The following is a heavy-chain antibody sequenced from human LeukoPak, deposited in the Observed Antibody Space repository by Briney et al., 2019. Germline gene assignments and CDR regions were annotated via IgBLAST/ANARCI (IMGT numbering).Heavy chain of an antibody. J-gene: IGHJ4*02. CDR1: GYTLTGYY. CDR2: INTNTRNP. V-gene: IGHV7-4-1*02. Sequence: ASVKVSCKASGYTLTGYYMHWVRQAPGQGLEWMGWINTNTRNPTYAQGFTGRFVFSLDTSVSTAYLQISSLKAEDTAVYYCASGYDGLFDYWGQGTLVTVSS. D-gene: IGHD5-12*01. CDR3: ASGYDGLFDY.